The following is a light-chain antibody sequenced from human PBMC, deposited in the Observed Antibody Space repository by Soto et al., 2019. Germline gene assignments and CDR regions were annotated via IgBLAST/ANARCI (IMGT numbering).Light chain of an antibody. Sequence: ELVLTQSPGTLTLSLGARATLSCRASQAVNRNYLAWYQQKRGQPPRLLISGASSRANGIPDRFSGSGSGTDFTLTIGRLEPEDFAVYYCQQYGSSPIIFGQGTRLEIK. CDR2: GAS. V-gene: IGKV3-20*01. CDR1: QAVNRNY. J-gene: IGKJ5*01. CDR3: QQYGSSPII.